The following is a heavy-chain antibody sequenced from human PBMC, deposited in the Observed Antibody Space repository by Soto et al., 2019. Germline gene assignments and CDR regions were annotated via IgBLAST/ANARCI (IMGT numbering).Heavy chain of an antibody. V-gene: IGHV3-7*05. Sequence: EVQLVESGAGLVQPGGSLRLSCAASGFTFSDYWMSWVRQAPGKGLECVANIKTDGSETYYVDPVKGRFTISRDNAKNSLYLQMNSLRAGDTAVYYCASSMGRGGNDYWGQGTLVAVSS. J-gene: IGHJ4*02. CDR2: IKTDGSET. D-gene: IGHD3-10*01. CDR3: ASSMGRGGNDY. CDR1: GFTFSDYW.